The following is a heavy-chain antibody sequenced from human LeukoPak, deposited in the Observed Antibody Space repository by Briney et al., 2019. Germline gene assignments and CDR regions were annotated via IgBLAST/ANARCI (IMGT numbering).Heavy chain of an antibody. CDR1: GFTFSSYE. CDR3: ASLYGKRSVPALDI. V-gene: IGHV3-48*03. CDR2: ISSSGSTI. Sequence: GGSLRLSCAAPGFTFSSYEMNWVRQAPGKGLEWVSYISSSGSTIYYADSVKGRFTISRDNAWNSLYLQMNSLRAEDMAVYYCASLYGKRSVPALDIWGQGTMVTVS. D-gene: IGHD3-3*01. J-gene: IGHJ3*02.